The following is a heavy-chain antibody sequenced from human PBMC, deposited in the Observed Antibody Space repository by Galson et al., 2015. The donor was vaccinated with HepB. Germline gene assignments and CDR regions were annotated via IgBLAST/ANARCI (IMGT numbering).Heavy chain of an antibody. D-gene: IGHD2-15*01. CDR2: IYPGDSDT. V-gene: IGHV5-51*01. J-gene: IGHJ5*02. CDR1: GYSFTSYW. CDR3: ARRGSRYCSGGSCYSSWFDP. Sequence: QSGAEVKKPGESLKISCKGSGYSFTSYWIAWVRQMPGKGLEWMGIIYPGDSDTRYSPSFQGQVTISADKSISTAYLQWSSLKASDTAMYYCARRGSRYCSGGSCYSSWFDPWGQGTLVTVSS.